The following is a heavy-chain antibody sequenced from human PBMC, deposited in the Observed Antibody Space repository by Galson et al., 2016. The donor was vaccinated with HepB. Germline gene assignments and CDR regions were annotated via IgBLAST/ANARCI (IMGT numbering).Heavy chain of an antibody. J-gene: IGHJ1*01. CDR2: IKGKPDGGTT. Sequence: SLRLSCAASGFTIPFSNVWMTWVRQAPGKGLEWVGRIKGKPDGGTTDYAAPVKGRFLISRHDSKNTLYLQMSSLKTEDTAMYYCTTLRPDYYESSGYLSNWGLGTLVTVSS. CDR1: GFTIPFSNVW. CDR3: TTLRPDYYESSGYLSN. D-gene: IGHD3-22*01. V-gene: IGHV3-15*01.